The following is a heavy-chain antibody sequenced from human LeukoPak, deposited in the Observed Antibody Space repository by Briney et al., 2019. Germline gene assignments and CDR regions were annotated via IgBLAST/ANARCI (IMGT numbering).Heavy chain of an antibody. Sequence: SETLSLTCTVSGGSISSYYWSWIRQPPGKGLEWIGYIYYSGSTTFNSSLKSRVTMSVDTSKNQFSLKLSSVTAADTAVYYCARGGSSWPRYYYYGMDVWGQGTTVTVSS. CDR1: GGSISSYY. D-gene: IGHD6-13*01. V-gene: IGHV4-59*08. CDR2: IYYSGST. J-gene: IGHJ6*02. CDR3: ARGGSSWPRYYYYGMDV.